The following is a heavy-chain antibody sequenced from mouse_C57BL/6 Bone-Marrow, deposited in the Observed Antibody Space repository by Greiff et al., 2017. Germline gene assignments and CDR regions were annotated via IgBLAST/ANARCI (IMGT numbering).Heavy chain of an antibody. CDR3: AREEDYAMDY. Sequence: SGPELVKPGASVKISCKASGYAFSSSWMNWVKQRPGKGLEWIGRIYPGDGDTNYNGKFKGKATLTADKSSSTAYMQLSSLTSEDSAVYVCAREEDYAMDYWGQGTSVTVTS. V-gene: IGHV1-82*01. J-gene: IGHJ4*01. CDR1: GYAFSSSW. CDR2: IYPGDGDT.